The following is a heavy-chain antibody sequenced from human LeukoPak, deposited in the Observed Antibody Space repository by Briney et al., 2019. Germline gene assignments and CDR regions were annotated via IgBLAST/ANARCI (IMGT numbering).Heavy chain of an antibody. V-gene: IGHV4-34*01. CDR2: INHSGST. CDR3: VEYSSGWRGY. D-gene: IGHD6-19*01. Sequence: SETLSLTCTVSGGSISSYYWSWIRQPPGKGLEWIGEINHSGSTNYNPSLKSRVTISVDTSKNQFSLKLSSVTAADTAVYYCVEYSSGWRGYWGQGTLVTVSS. CDR1: GGSISSYY. J-gene: IGHJ4*02.